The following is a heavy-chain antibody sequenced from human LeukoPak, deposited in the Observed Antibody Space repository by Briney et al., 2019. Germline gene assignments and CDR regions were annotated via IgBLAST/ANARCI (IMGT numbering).Heavy chain of an antibody. CDR3: VKDGGDSGWYYHFDY. V-gene: IGHV3-64D*06. Sequence: GGSLRLSCSASGFTFRTYAMHWVRQAPGKGLEYVSGINNNGGNTNYADSVKGRFTISRDNSKNTLYLQMSSLRAEDTAVYYCVKDGGDSGWYYHFDYWGQGTLVTVSS. CDR2: INNNGGNT. D-gene: IGHD6-19*01. J-gene: IGHJ4*02. CDR1: GFTFRTYA.